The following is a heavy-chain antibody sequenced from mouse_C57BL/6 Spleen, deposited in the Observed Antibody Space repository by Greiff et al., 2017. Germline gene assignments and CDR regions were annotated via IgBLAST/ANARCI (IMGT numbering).Heavy chain of an antibody. V-gene: IGHV7-3*01. CDR2: FRNKANGYTT. Sequence: DVMLVESGGGLVQPGGSRSLSCAASGFTFTDYYMCWVRQPPGKALEWLGFFRNKANGYTTEYSASVKGRITISRGNSQSILYLQMNAPRAEDSGAYCCARLGRYWYFDVWGTGTTVTVSS. CDR1: GFTFTDYY. CDR3: ARLGRYWYFDV. J-gene: IGHJ1*03. D-gene: IGHD4-1*01.